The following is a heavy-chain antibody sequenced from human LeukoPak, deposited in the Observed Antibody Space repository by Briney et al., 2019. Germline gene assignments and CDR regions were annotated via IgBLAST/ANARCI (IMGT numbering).Heavy chain of an antibody. J-gene: IGHJ6*03. Sequence: GGSLRLSCAASGFTFSSYWMSWVRQAPGKGLEWVANIKQDGSEKYYVDSVKGRFTISRDNAKNSLYLQMNSLRGEDTAVYYCARARHGGSYSNYYYYMDVWGKGTTVTVSS. V-gene: IGHV3-7*01. D-gene: IGHD1-26*01. CDR3: ARARHGGSYSNYYYYMDV. CDR1: GFTFSSYW. CDR2: IKQDGSEK.